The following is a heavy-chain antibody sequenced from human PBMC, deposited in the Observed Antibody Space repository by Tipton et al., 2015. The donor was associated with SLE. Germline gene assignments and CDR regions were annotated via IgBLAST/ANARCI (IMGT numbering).Heavy chain of an antibody. Sequence: TLSLTCTVSGGSISDSLYYWGWIRQPPGKGLEWIGNIFYTGSTHYSPSLKSRVTISVDTSKNHISLRLSSVTAADTAVYFCARGLSGYSSSWFYYYYGMDVWGQGTTVTVSS. D-gene: IGHD6-13*01. CDR3: ARGLSGYSSSWFYYYYGMDV. CDR2: IFYTGST. CDR1: GGSISDSLYY. V-gene: IGHV4-39*07. J-gene: IGHJ6*02.